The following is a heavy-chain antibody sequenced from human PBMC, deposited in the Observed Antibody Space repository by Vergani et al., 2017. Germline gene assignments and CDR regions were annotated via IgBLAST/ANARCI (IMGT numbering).Heavy chain of an antibody. D-gene: IGHD1-26*01. CDR3: ASRPRELLPSYYYGMDV. J-gene: IGHJ6*02. CDR1: GFTFTSYH. CDR2: IIPIFGTA. Sequence: QVQLVQSGAEVKKPGASVRVSCKASGFTFTSYHIHWVRQAPGQGLDWMGGIIPIFGTANYAQKFQGRVTITADESTSTAYMELSSLRSEDTAVYYCASRPRELLPSYYYGMDVWGQGTTVTVSS. V-gene: IGHV1-69*01.